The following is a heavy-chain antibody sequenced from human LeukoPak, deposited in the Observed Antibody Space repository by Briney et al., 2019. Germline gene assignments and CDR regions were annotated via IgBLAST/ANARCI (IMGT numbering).Heavy chain of an antibody. D-gene: IGHD3-10*01. J-gene: IGHJ4*02. V-gene: IGHV4-34*01. CDR1: GGSFSGYY. CDR3: ARDRLTPMVRGSLDY. Sequence: PSETLSLTCAVYGGSFSGYYWSWIRQPPGKGLEWIGEINHSGSTNYNPSLKSRVTISVDTSKNQFSLKLSSVTAADTAVYYCARDRLTPMVRGSLDYWGQGTLVTVYS. CDR2: INHSGST.